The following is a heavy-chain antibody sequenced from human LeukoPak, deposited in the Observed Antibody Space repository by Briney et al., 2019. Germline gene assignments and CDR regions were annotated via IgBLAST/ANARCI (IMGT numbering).Heavy chain of an antibody. CDR3: AAYYDFWSGYYY. V-gene: IGHV4-59*11. CDR1: GGSISSHY. D-gene: IGHD3-3*01. Sequence: SETLSLTCTVSGGSISSHYWSWIRQPPGKGLEWIGYIYYSGSTNYNPSLKSRVTISVDTSKNQFSLKLSSVTAADTAVYYCAAYYDFWSGYYYWGQGTLVTVPS. J-gene: IGHJ4*02. CDR2: IYYSGST.